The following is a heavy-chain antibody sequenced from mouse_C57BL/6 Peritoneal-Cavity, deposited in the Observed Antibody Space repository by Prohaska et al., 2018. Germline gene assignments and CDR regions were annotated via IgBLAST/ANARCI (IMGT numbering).Heavy chain of an antibody. CDR2: ILPGSGST. D-gene: IGHD1-1*01. Sequence: KLSCKATGYTFTGYWIACVKQRPGHGLEWIGEILPGSGSTNYNEKFKGKATFTADTSANTAELQLSSLTTEDSAICYCARGTTVPDIGYWGQGTTLTVSA. CDR3: ARGTTVPDIGY. J-gene: IGHJ2*01. CDR1: GYTFTGYW. V-gene: IGHV1-9*01.